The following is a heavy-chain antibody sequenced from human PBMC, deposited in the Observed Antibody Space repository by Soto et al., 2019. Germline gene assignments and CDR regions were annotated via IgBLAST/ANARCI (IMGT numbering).Heavy chain of an antibody. V-gene: IGHV4-4*07. CDR1: GGSISGHS. CDR3: VRGRSYSVYDF. J-gene: IGHJ4*02. D-gene: IGHD5-12*01. CDR2: IYPSGTT. Sequence: SETLSLTCTVSGGSISGHSWIWIRQPAGRGLEWIGHIYPSGTTSYNPSLRSRVTMSLDTSKNQIFLNLTSVTAADTAVFYCVRGRSYSVYDFWGPGTLVTVSS.